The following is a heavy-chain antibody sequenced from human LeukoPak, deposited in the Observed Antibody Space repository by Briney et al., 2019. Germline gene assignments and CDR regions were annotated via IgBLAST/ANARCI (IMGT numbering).Heavy chain of an antibody. J-gene: IGHJ5*02. CDR1: LFTLSNYD. CDR2: INIRSRYI. Sequence: GGSLRLSCAASLFTLSNYDMNWVRPAPGKGLEWVSSINIRSRYIYHKDSPRGRFTISRDDAKNSLYLEMNSLSAEDTAVYYCTRADCSSSTCYLRRSWFDPWGQGTLVTVSS. CDR3: TRADCSSSTCYLRRSWFDP. V-gene: IGHV3-21*01. D-gene: IGHD2-2*01.